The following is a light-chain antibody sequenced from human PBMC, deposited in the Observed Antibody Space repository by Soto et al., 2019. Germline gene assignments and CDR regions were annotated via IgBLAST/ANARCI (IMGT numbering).Light chain of an antibody. CDR2: GAS. CDR3: QQYGSSPRT. CDR1: ESLSSAY. J-gene: IGKJ1*01. Sequence: EIVLTQSPGTLSSSPGERATLSCRASESLSSAYLAWYQQKPGQAPRLLLYGASTRATGIPDRFSGSGSGTEFTLTISRLEPEDFAVHYCQQYGSSPRTFGQGTKVDI. V-gene: IGKV3-20*01.